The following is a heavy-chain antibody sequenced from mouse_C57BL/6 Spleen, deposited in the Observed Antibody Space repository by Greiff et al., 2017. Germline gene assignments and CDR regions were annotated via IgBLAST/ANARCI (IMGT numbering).Heavy chain of an antibody. CDR1: GYTFTDYY. J-gene: IGHJ3*01. Sequence: EVQLQQSGPELVKPGASVKISCKASGYTFTDYYMNWVKQSHGKSLEWIGDINPNNGGTGYNQKFKGKATLTVDKSSSTAYMELRSLTSEDSAVYYCAREGAYYSNSFAYWGQGTLVTVSA. D-gene: IGHD2-5*01. V-gene: IGHV1-26*01. CDR3: AREGAYYSNSFAY. CDR2: INPNNGGT.